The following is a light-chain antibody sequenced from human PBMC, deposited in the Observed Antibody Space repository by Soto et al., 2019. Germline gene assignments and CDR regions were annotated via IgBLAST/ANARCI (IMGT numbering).Light chain of an antibody. CDR3: SSYTTCSTLV. CDR1: SSDVGGYNY. J-gene: IGLJ2*01. V-gene: IGLV2-14*01. Sequence: QSVLTQPASVSGSPGQSITISCTGTSSDVGGYNYVSWYQQHPGKVPKLMIYDVSNRPSGVSNRFSGSKSGNTASLTISGLQAEDEADYYCSSYTTCSTLVFGGGTKLTVL. CDR2: DVS.